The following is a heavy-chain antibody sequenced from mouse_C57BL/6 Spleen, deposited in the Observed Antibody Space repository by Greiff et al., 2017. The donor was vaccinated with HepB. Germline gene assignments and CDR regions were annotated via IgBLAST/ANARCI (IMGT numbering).Heavy chain of an antibody. CDR3: ASGVYYGSSYPVPFDY. V-gene: IGHV1-76*01. J-gene: IGHJ2*01. CDR1: GYTFTDYY. D-gene: IGHD1-1*01. Sequence: QVQLQQSGAELVRPGASVKLSCKASGYTFTDYYINWVKQRPGQGLEWIARIYPGSGNTYYNEKFKGKATLTAEKSSSTAYMQLSSLTSEDSAVYFCASGVYYGSSYPVPFDYWGQGTTLTVSS. CDR2: IYPGSGNT.